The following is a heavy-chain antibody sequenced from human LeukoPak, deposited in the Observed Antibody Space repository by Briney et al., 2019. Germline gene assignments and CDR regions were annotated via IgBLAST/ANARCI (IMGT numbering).Heavy chain of an antibody. J-gene: IGHJ4*02. CDR2: IYSGGST. D-gene: IGHD3-10*01. CDR3: ARSPKGPLLWFGELLS. V-gene: IGHV3-53*01. Sequence: GGSLRLSCAASGFTVSSNYMSWVRQAPGKGLEWVSVIYSGGSTYYADSVKGRFTISRDNAKNSLYLQMNSLRAEDTAVYYCARSPKGPLLWFGELLSWGQGTLVTVSS. CDR1: GFTVSSNY.